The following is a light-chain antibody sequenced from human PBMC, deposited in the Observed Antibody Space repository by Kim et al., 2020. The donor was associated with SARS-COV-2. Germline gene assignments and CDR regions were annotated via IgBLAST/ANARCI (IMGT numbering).Light chain of an antibody. CDR3: CAYEGSSTLWV. V-gene: IGLV2-23*02. CDR1: RSDFGSYNL. Sequence: QSALTQPGSVSGSPGQSITISCTGPRSDFGSYNLVSWYQQHPGKAPILMIYEVSKRPSGVSNRFSGSKSGNTASLTISGLQAEDEADYYCCAYEGSSTLWVFGGGTQLTVL. CDR2: EVS. J-gene: IGLJ3*02.